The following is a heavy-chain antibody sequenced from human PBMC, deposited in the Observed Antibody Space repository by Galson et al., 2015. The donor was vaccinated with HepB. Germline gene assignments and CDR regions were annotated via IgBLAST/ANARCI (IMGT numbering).Heavy chain of an antibody. CDR1: GYSITSYG. Sequence: SVKVSCKASGYSITSYGISWVRQAPGQGLEWMGWISGYNGDTNYAQNLQGRVTMTTDTSTSTVYMEVRSLRSDDTAIYYCARDGMTIFGVIIRTQYYGMDVWGQGTTITVSS. V-gene: IGHV1-18*01. D-gene: IGHD3-3*01. J-gene: IGHJ6*02. CDR2: ISGYNGDT. CDR3: ARDGMTIFGVIIRTQYYGMDV.